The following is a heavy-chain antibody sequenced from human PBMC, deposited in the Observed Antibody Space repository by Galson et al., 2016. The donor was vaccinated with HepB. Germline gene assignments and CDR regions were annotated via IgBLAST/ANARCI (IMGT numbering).Heavy chain of an antibody. CDR3: SRERGAAFDY. Sequence: SLRLSCAASGFTVSINYMSWVRQAPGKGLEWVSVIYSGGSTYYADSVKGRFTISRENAKNTMYLQMNSLRVEDKAVYYCSRERGAAFDYWGQGTLVTVSS. CDR2: IYSGGST. V-gene: IGHV3-66*02. J-gene: IGHJ4*02. D-gene: IGHD6-13*01. CDR1: GFTVSINY.